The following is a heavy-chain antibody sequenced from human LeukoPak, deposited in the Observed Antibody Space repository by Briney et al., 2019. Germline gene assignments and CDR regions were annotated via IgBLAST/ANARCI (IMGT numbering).Heavy chain of an antibody. Sequence: ASVKVSCTASGYTFTSYGISWVRQAPGQGLEWMGWISAYNGNTNYAQKLQGRVTMTTDTSTSTAYMELRSLRSDDTAVYYCAREGSGSYNPQAFDYWGQGTLVTVSS. J-gene: IGHJ4*02. CDR1: GYTFTSYG. CDR2: ISAYNGNT. D-gene: IGHD3-10*01. CDR3: AREGSGSYNPQAFDY. V-gene: IGHV1-18*01.